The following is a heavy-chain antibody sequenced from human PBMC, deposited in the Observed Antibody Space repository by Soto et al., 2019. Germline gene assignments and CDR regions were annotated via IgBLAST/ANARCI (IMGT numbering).Heavy chain of an antibody. J-gene: IGHJ6*02. CDR3: ARVFSIGAHYGMDV. D-gene: IGHD3-3*02. V-gene: IGHV4-59*01. Sequence: QVQLQESGPGLVKPSETLSLTCTVSGGSISSYYWSWIRQPPGQGLEWIGYIYYSGSTNYNPSLNSRVTISVDTSKHQFSLKLSSVTAADTAVHYCARVFSIGAHYGMDVWGQGTTVTVSS. CDR2: IYYSGST. CDR1: GGSISSYY.